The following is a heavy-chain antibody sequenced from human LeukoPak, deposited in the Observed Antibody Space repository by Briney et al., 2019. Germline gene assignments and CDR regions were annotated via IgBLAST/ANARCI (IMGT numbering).Heavy chain of an antibody. Sequence: GGSLRLSCAASGFTFSNAWMSWVRQAPGKGLEWVGRIKSKTDGGTTDYAAPVKGRFTIPRDDSKNTLYLQMNSLKTEDTAVYYCTTQHYDILTGYPYYFDYWGQGTLVTVSS. CDR1: GFTFSNAW. CDR3: TTQHYDILTGYPYYFDY. D-gene: IGHD3-9*01. CDR2: IKSKTDGGTT. J-gene: IGHJ4*02. V-gene: IGHV3-15*01.